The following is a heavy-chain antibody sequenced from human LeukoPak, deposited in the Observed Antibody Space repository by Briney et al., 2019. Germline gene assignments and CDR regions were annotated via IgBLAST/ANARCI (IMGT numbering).Heavy chain of an antibody. V-gene: IGHV1-8*02. J-gene: IGHJ4*02. Sequence: ASVKVSCKASGYTFTSYDINWVRQATGQGLEWMGWMNPNSGNTGYAQKLQGRVTMTTDTSTSTAYMELRSLRADDTAVYYCARDGYYYDGSDSWGRSLVLFPFDYWGQGTLVTVSS. D-gene: IGHD3-22*01. CDR1: GYTFTSYD. CDR2: MNPNSGNT. CDR3: ARDGYYYDGSDSWGRSLVLFPFDY.